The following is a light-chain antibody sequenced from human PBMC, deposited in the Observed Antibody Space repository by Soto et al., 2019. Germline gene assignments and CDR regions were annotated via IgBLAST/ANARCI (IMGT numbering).Light chain of an antibody. CDR3: QHYNSYGT. CDR1: QTIISW. Sequence: DIQMTQSPSTLSGSVGDRVTITCRASQTIISWLAWYQKKPGKAHKLLIYTASTLKSGVPSRFSGSGSGTEFTLTISSLQPDDFATYYCQHYNSYGTFGQGTKVDIK. CDR2: TAS. V-gene: IGKV1-5*03. J-gene: IGKJ1*01.